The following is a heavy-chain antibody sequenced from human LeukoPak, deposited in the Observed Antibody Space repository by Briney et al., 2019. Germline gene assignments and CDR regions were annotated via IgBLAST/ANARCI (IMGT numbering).Heavy chain of an antibody. CDR2: IAPNSGGT. CDR1: GYTFTGYH. Sequence: ASVKVSCKASGYTFTGYHMHWVRQAPGQGLEWMGWIAPNSGGTNYAEKFQGRVTMIRDTSISTAYMEVSRMRSDDTAVYYCAREYSSSSGRLYDYWGQGTLVTVSS. CDR3: AREYSSSSGRLYDY. V-gene: IGHV1-2*02. J-gene: IGHJ4*02. D-gene: IGHD6-6*01.